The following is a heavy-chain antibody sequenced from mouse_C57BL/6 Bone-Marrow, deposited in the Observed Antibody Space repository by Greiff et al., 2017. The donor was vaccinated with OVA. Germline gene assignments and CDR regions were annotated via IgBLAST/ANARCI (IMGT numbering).Heavy chain of an antibody. D-gene: IGHD1-1*01. J-gene: IGHJ1*03. CDR3: ARNTYSGRSYGYFDV. CDR2: IWPGGGT. CDR1: GFSLTSYA. V-gene: IGHV2-9-1*01. Sequence: VKLMESGPGLVAPSQSLSITCTVSGFSLTSYAISWVRQPPGKGLEWLGVIWPGGGTNYNSALKSKLSINKDNSKNQVFLKMNSLQTDDTARYYCARNTYSGRSYGYFDVWGTGTTVTVSS.